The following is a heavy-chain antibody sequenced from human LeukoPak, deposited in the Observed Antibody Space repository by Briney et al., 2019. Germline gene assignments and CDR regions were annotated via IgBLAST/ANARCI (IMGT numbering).Heavy chain of an antibody. V-gene: IGHV1-2*02. Sequence: ASVKVSCKASGYTFIGYYMYWVRQAPGQGLEWMGWINPDSGGTNYAQRFQGRVTMTRDTSISTAYMELSSLRSDDTAVYYCARGTNYYGYDYWGQGTLVTVSS. J-gene: IGHJ4*02. CDR3: ARGTNYYGYDY. CDR2: INPDSGGT. CDR1: GYTFIGYY. D-gene: IGHD3-10*01.